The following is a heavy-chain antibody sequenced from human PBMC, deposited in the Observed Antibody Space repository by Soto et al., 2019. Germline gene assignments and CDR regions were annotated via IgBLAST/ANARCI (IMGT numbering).Heavy chain of an antibody. D-gene: IGHD1-26*01. Sequence: QVQLVESGGGVVQPGRSLRLSCVASGFTFSSYGMHWVRQAPGKGLEWVAIISYDGSNTYYADSVKGRFTISRDNSKNTLYLQMNSLRAEDTSVYYCAKEGGLSGIYYISSSYYCDYWCQGTLVTVSS. V-gene: IGHV3-30*18. CDR1: GFTFSSYG. CDR2: ISYDGSNT. J-gene: IGHJ4*02. CDR3: AKEGGLSGIYYISSSYYCDY.